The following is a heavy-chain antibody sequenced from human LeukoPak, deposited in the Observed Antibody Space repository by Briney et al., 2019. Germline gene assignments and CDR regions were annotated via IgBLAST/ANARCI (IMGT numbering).Heavy chain of an antibody. V-gene: IGHV3-48*03. CDR2: ISTSGSTT. CDR3: ATHPTH. CDR1: GFTFSSFE. J-gene: IGHJ4*02. Sequence: PGGSLRLSCAASGFTFSSFEMNWVRQAPGKGLEWVSYISTSGSTTSYADSVKGRFTISRDNAKNSLFLQMDTLRAEDTAVYYCATHPTHWGQGTLVTVSS.